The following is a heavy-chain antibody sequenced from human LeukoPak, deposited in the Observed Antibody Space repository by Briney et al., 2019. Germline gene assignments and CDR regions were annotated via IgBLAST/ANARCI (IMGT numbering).Heavy chain of an antibody. CDR1: GGSFSSYY. D-gene: IGHD2-15*01. V-gene: IGHV4-4*07. CDR2: IYTSGST. CDR3: ARELGCGGGSCYYYYYYMDV. Sequence: TSETLSLTCAVYGGSFSSYYWSWIRQPAGKGLEWIGRIYTSGSTNYNPSLKSRVTMSVDTSKNQFSLKLSSVTAADTAVYYCARELGCGGGSCYYYYYYMDVWGKGTTVTISS. J-gene: IGHJ6*03.